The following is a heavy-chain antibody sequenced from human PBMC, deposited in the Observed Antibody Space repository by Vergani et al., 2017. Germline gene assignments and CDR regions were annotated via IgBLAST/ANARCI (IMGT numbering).Heavy chain of an antibody. CDR2: IYYSGST. V-gene: IGHV4-31*03. Sequence: QVQLQESGPGLVKPSQTLSLTCTVSGGSISSGGYYWSWIRQHPGKGLEWIGYIYYSGSTYYNPSLKSRVTIAVDTSKNQFSLKLSSVTAADTAVYYCARAPKESWLQGAPFDYWGQGTLVTVSS. CDR3: ARAPKESWLQGAPFDY. D-gene: IGHD5-24*01. J-gene: IGHJ4*02. CDR1: GGSISSGGYY.